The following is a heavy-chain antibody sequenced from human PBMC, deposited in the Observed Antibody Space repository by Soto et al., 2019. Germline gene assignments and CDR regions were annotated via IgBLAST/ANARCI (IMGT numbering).Heavy chain of an antibody. CDR1: GGSISSGGYS. CDR3: ARLPDR. CDR2: IYHSGST. J-gene: IGHJ5*02. V-gene: IGHV4-30-2*01. Sequence: SETLSLTCAVSGGSISSGGYSWSWIRQPPGKGLEWIGYIYHSGSTYYNPSLKSRVTISVDRSKNQFSLKLSSVTAANTAVYYCARLPDRWGQGTLVTVSS. D-gene: IGHD2-2*01.